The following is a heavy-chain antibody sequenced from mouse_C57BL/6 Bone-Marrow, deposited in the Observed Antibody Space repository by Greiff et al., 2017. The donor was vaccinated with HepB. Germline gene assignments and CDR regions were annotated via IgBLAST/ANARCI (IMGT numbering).Heavy chain of an antibody. Sequence: QVQLQQPGAELVKPGASVKLSCKASGYTFTSYWMQWVKQRPGQGLEWIGENDPSDSYTNYNQKFKGKATLTVDTSSSTAYMQLSSLTSEDSAVYYCASGGIYYDYDNYAMDYWGQGTSVTVSS. J-gene: IGHJ4*01. D-gene: IGHD2-4*01. V-gene: IGHV1-50*01. CDR1: GYTFTSYW. CDR3: ASGGIYYDYDNYAMDY. CDR2: NDPSDSYT.